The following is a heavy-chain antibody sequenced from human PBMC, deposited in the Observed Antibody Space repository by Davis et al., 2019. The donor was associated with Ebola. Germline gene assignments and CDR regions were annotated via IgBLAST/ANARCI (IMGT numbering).Heavy chain of an antibody. J-gene: IGHJ6*02. Sequence: AASVKVSCKASGYTFTSYGISWVRQAPGQGLEWMGWIAVYNGDTKYAHEIQGRVTMTTDISTDTVYMDLRGLRSDDTAVYFCARIAAESDYGMDVWGQGTTVTVSS. D-gene: IGHD6-13*01. CDR1: GYTFTSYG. V-gene: IGHV1-18*01. CDR2: IAVYNGDT. CDR3: ARIAAESDYGMDV.